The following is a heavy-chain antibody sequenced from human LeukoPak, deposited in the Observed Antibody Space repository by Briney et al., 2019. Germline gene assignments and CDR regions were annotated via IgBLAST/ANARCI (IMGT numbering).Heavy chain of an antibody. D-gene: IGHD3-10*01. CDR3: ARAGGSGSYYYYYMDV. Sequence: GGSLRLSCAASGFTFSSYSMNWVRQAPGKGLEWVSSISSSSSYIYYADSVKGRFTISRDNAKNSLYLQMNSLRAEDTAVYYCARAGGSGSYYYYYMDVWGKGTTVTISS. CDR1: GFTFSSYS. CDR2: ISSSSSYI. J-gene: IGHJ6*03. V-gene: IGHV3-21*01.